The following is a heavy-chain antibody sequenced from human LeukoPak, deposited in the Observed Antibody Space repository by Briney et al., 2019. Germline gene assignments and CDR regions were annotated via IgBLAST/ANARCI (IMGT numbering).Heavy chain of an antibody. CDR2: INPTTGDT. D-gene: IGHD2-15*01. CDR3: ARYGFSAVWQGGWHAFDI. J-gene: IGHJ3*02. CDR1: GYTFTSYY. V-gene: IGHV1-46*01. Sequence: GASVQVSCKASGYTFTSYYMHWVRQAPGQGLEWTGIINPTTGDTTYAQKFQGRLTMTRNMSTSTVYMELSSLTSEDTAVFYCARYGFSAVWQGGWHAFDIWGQGTVVTVSS.